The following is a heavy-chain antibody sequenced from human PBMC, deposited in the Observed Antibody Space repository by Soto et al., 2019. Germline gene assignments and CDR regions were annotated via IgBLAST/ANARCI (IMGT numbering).Heavy chain of an antibody. J-gene: IGHJ5*02. D-gene: IGHD6-13*01. V-gene: IGHV1-69*06. CDR3: ARGYSSSWYLWFDP. Sequence: GASVKVSCNASGGTFSSYAISWVRQAPGQGLEWMGGIIPIFGTANYAQKFQGRVMITADKSTSTAYMELSSLRSEDTAVYYCARGYSSSWYLWFDPWGQGTLVTVSS. CDR2: IIPIFGTA. CDR1: GGTFSSYA.